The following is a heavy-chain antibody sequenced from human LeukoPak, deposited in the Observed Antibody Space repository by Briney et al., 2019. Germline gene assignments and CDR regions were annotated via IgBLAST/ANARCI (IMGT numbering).Heavy chain of an antibody. CDR3: ARIKYSGPVDY. D-gene: IGHD1-26*01. V-gene: IGHV4-34*01. Sequence: SETLSLTCAVYGGSFSGYYWIWIRQPPGKGLEWIGEIYHSGSTNYNPSLKSRVTISVDTSKNQFSLKLSSVTAADTAVYFCARIKYSGPVDYWGQGTLVTVSS. CDR1: GGSFSGYY. J-gene: IGHJ4*02. CDR2: IYHSGST.